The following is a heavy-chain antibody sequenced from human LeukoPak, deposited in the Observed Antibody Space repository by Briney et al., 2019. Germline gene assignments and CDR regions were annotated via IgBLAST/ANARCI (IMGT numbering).Heavy chain of an antibody. CDR3: ARGWVLSATGFDP. Sequence: ASVKVSCKASGFSFTSYGYAWVRQAPGQGLEWMGWSNANTGKTDYAQKFQGRVSVTTDTSTSTAYMELRSLRSDDTAVYYCARGWVLSATGFDPWGRGTLVTVSS. CDR2: SNANTGKT. D-gene: IGHD2-15*01. J-gene: IGHJ5*02. V-gene: IGHV1-18*01. CDR1: GFSFTSYG.